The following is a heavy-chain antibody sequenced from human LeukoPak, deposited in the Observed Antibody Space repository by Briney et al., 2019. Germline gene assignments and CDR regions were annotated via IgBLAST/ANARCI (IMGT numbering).Heavy chain of an antibody. Sequence: ASVKVSCKASENTFTNYGINWVRQAPGQRPEWMGWFSPYNGDTKYAPKLKGRVTLTADTLTSTAYMELRTLISDDTATYYCARGVEMATITFLDYWGQGTLVTVSS. V-gene: IGHV1-18*01. J-gene: IGHJ4*02. CDR3: ARGVEMATITFLDY. D-gene: IGHD5-24*01. CDR2: FSPYNGDT. CDR1: ENTFTNYG.